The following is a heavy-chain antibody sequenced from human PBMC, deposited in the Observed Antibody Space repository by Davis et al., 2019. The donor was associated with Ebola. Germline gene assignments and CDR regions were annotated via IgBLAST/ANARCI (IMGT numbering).Heavy chain of an antibody. Sequence: MPSETLSLTCAVSGGSISSSNWWSWVRQPPGKGLEWIGEIYHSGSTNYSPSLKSRVTISVDKSKNQFSLKLSSVTAADTAVYYCARVVFVAGATPTWYFDLWGRGTLVTVSS. J-gene: IGHJ2*01. CDR1: GGSISSSNW. CDR3: ARVVFVAGATPTWYFDL. D-gene: IGHD2-15*01. CDR2: IYHSGST. V-gene: IGHV4-4*02.